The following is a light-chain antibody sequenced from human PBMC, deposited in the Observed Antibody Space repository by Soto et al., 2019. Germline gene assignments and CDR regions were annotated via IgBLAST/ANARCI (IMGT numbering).Light chain of an antibody. CDR3: QQYGRSPPYT. CDR1: QSGSSSY. Sequence: EIVLTQSAATLSLCPGERATLSCRASQSGSSSYLAWYQQKPGQAPRLLIYGASIRATGIPDRFRGSGSWTDFTLIISRLEPEVFAVYYCQQYGRSPPYTFGQGTQLEIK. V-gene: IGKV3-20*01. CDR2: GAS. J-gene: IGKJ2*01.